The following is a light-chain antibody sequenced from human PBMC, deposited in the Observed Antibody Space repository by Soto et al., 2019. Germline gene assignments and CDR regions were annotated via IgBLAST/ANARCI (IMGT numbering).Light chain of an antibody. Sequence: QSVLTQPPSVSGAPGQRVTISCTGSSSNIGAAYYVRWYQQLPGTAPKLLIYGNSNRPSGVPDRFSGSKSGTSASLAITGLQAEDAAAYYCQSYDTSLRGSVFGGGTQLTVL. J-gene: IGLJ3*02. CDR3: QSYDTSLRGSV. CDR2: GNS. V-gene: IGLV1-40*01. CDR1: SSNIGAAYY.